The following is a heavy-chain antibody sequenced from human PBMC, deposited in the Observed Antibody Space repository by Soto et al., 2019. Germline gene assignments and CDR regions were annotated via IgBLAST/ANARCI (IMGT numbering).Heavy chain of an antibody. CDR1: GGSISSSSYY. D-gene: IGHD6-19*01. CDR3: ARRGAIAVAGTGYDY. CDR2: IYYSGST. V-gene: IGHV4-39*01. Sequence: QLQLQESGPGLVKPSETLSLTCTVSGGSISSSSYYWGWIRQPPGKGLEWIGSIYYSGSTYYNPSLKSRVTISVDTSKNPFSLKLSSVTAADTAVYYCARRGAIAVAGTGYDYWGQGTLVTVSS. J-gene: IGHJ4*02.